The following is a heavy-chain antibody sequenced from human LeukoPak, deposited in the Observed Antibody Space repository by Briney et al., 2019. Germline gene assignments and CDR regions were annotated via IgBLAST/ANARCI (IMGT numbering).Heavy chain of an antibody. V-gene: IGHV5-51*01. CDR1: GYSFTSYW. D-gene: IGHD1-26*01. Sequence: GESLKISCKGSGYSFTSYWIGWVRQMPGKGLEWMGIIYPGDSDTRYRPSFQGQVTISADESISTVYLQWSSLKASDTAMYYCARQDSGSSKTLDYWGQGTLVTVSS. J-gene: IGHJ4*02. CDR2: IYPGDSDT. CDR3: ARQDSGSSKTLDY.